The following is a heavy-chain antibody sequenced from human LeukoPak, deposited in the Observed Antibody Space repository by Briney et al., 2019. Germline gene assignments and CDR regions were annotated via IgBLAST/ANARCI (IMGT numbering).Heavy chain of an antibody. CDR2: ISGSGGST. D-gene: IGHD2-21*02. CDR3: ANAGSLAYCGGDCYLYYFDY. CDR1: GFTFSSYA. V-gene: IGHV3-23*01. J-gene: IGHJ4*02. Sequence: GGSLGLSCAASGFTFSSYAISWVRQAPGKGLEWVSAISGSGGSTYYADSVKGRFTISRDNSKNTLYLQMNSLRAEDTAVYYCANAGSLAYCGGDCYLYYFDYWGQGTLVTVSS.